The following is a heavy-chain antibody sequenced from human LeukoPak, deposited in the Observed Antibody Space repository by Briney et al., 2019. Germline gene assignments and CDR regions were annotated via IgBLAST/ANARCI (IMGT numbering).Heavy chain of an antibody. D-gene: IGHD1-1*01. J-gene: IGHJ5*02. V-gene: IGHV1-46*01. CDR2: INPSGDNT. CDR1: GGTFSSYA. CDR3: ARGPHRRTYDRDNWFDP. Sequence: ASVKLSCKASGGTFSSYAISWVRHAPGQGLEWMGIINPSGDNTNYAQKFQGRVTMTRDMSTTTVYMELSSLRSEDTAVYYCARGPHRRTYDRDNWFDPWGQGSLVTVSS.